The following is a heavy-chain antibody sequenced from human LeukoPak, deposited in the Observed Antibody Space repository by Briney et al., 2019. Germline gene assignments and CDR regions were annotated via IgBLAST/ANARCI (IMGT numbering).Heavy chain of an antibody. V-gene: IGHV3-20*04. J-gene: IGHJ3*01. Sequence: GGSLRLSCAASGFTFSSYWMSWVRQAPGKGLEWVSGINWNGGSTGYADSVKGRFTISRDNAKNSLYLQMNSLRAEDTALYYCARVGFDYYDMISGAFDLWGQGTMVTVSS. CDR2: INWNGGST. CDR1: GFTFSSYW. D-gene: IGHD3-22*01. CDR3: ARVGFDYYDMISGAFDL.